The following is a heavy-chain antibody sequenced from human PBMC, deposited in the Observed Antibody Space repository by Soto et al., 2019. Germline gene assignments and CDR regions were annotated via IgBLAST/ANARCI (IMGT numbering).Heavy chain of an antibody. V-gene: IGHV4-34*01. CDR3: ARVERGTATTVVDAFEI. CDR1: GGFVTSGSYY. D-gene: IGHD1-1*01. Sequence: QVQLQQWGAGLLKPSETPSLTCAVYGGFVTSGSYYWSWIRQPPGKGLEWIGEMSHSGGTHFNPSLKIRVTISVDTSKNQFTLKMSSVTAADTALYYCARVERGTATTVVDAFEIWGPGTMVTVSS. J-gene: IGHJ3*02. CDR2: MSHSGGT.